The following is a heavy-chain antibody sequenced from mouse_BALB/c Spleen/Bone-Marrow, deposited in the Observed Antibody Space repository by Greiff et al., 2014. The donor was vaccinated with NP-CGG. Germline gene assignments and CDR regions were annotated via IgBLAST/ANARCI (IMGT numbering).Heavy chain of an antibody. Sequence: QVQLQQSGAELMKPGASVKISCKAPGYIFSSYWIEWVKQRPGHGLEWIGEILPGSGSTNYNEKFKGKATFTADTSSNTAYMQRSSLTSEDSAVYYCARYGNYAMDYWGQGTSVTVSS. CDR2: ILPGSGST. CDR3: ARYGNYAMDY. J-gene: IGHJ4*01. CDR1: GYIFSSYW. V-gene: IGHV1-9*01. D-gene: IGHD2-1*01.